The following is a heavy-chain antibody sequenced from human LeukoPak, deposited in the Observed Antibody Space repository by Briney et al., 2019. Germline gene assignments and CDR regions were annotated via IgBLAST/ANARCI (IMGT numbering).Heavy chain of an antibody. CDR1: GFTFSSYG. CDR3: AKSSGYSYGHDAFDI. CDR2: ISYDGSNK. J-gene: IGHJ3*02. Sequence: GGSLRLACAAAGFTFSSYGMHWVRQAPGKGLEWVSVISYDGSNKYYADSVKDRFTISRDNSKNTLYLQMNSLRAEDTAVYYCAKSSGYSYGHDAFDIWGQGTMVTVSS. V-gene: IGHV3-30*18. D-gene: IGHD5-18*01.